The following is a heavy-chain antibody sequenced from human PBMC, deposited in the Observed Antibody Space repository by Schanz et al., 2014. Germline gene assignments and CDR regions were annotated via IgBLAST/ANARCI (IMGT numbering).Heavy chain of an antibody. Sequence: EVQLLESGGGLVQPGGSLRLSCAASGFTFRNYGMSWVRQAPGQGLEWVSAISGSGGSTYYADSVKGRFTISRDNSKNTLDLQINNLRAEDTAVYYCAYYDVLTGFDYWGQGTQVTGSS. CDR2: ISGSGGST. V-gene: IGHV3-23*01. CDR1: GFTFRNYG. D-gene: IGHD3-9*01. J-gene: IGHJ4*02. CDR3: AYYDVLTGFDY.